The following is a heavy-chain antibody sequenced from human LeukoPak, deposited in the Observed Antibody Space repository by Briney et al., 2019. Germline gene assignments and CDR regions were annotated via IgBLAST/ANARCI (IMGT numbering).Heavy chain of an antibody. Sequence: GGSLRLSCAASGFMFSNYAMSWVRQAPGKGLEWVSAISGSGGGTYYADSVKGRFTISRDNSKNTLYLQMNSLRAEDTAVYYCAKGYYSGSGDYYYYYYYIMDVWGQGTTVTVSS. V-gene: IGHV3-23*01. CDR2: ISGSGGGT. J-gene: IGHJ6*02. CDR3: AKGYYSGSGDYYYYYYYIMDV. D-gene: IGHD3-10*01. CDR1: GFMFSNYA.